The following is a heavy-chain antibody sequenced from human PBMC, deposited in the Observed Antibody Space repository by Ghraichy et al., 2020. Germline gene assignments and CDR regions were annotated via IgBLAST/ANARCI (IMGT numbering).Heavy chain of an antibody. CDR3: AYDSSGYRVKRDDAFDI. J-gene: IGHJ3*02. V-gene: IGHV4-34*01. Sequence: SETLSLTCAVYGGSFSGYYWSWIRQPPGKGLEWIGEINHSGSTNYNPSLKSRVTISVDTSKNQFSLKLSSVTAADTAVYYCAYDSSGYRVKRDDAFDIWGQGTMVTVSS. D-gene: IGHD3-22*01. CDR1: GGSFSGYY. CDR2: INHSGST.